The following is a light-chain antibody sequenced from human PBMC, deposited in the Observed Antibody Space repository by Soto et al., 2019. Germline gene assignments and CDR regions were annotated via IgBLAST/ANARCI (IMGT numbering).Light chain of an antibody. CDR3: QQRSNWPPT. J-gene: IGKJ1*01. CDR2: DAS. V-gene: IGKV3-11*01. Sequence: EIVLTQSPATLSLSPGEIATLSFRASQSVISYLAWYQQKPGQAPRLLIYDASTRATGIPARFSGSGSGTDFTLTITSLEPEDFAVYYCQQRSNWPPTFGQGTKVDIK. CDR1: QSVISY.